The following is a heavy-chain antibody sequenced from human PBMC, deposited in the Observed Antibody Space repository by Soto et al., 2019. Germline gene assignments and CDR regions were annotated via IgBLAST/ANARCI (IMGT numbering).Heavy chain of an antibody. D-gene: IGHD6-13*01. V-gene: IGHV1-2*04. J-gene: IGHJ6*02. CDR1: GYTFTGYY. Sequence: GPSVRVSCKASGYTFTGYYMQWVLQAPGQGLEWMGWINPNSGGTNYAQKFQGWVTMTRDTSISTAYMELSRLRSDATAVYYCARELCIVARDGGYYYGMDVWGQGTTVTVSS. CDR2: INPNSGGT. CDR3: ARELCIVARDGGYYYGMDV.